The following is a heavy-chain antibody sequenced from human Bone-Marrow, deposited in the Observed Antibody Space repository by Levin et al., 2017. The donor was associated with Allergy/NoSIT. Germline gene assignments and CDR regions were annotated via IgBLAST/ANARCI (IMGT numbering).Heavy chain of an antibody. CDR2: ISYSGST. Sequence: SETLSLTCTVSGGSISTYYWSWIRQPPGKGLEWIGYISYSGSTNYNPSLKSRVTISVDTSKNQFSLKLTSVTAADTAVYYCARDGGSGTDRYYYYGMDVWGQGTTVTVSS. CDR3: ARDGGSGTDRYYYYGMDV. V-gene: IGHV4-59*01. CDR1: GGSISTYY. J-gene: IGHJ6*02. D-gene: IGHD3-10*01.